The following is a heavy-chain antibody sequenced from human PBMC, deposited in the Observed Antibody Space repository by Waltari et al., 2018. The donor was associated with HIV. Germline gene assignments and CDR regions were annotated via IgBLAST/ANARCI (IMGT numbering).Heavy chain of an antibody. CDR1: GYTFTSYA. Sequence: QIQLVQSGPEVRKPGDVVRISCRASGYTFTSYAIHWVRQAPGQGLEWLGWSDPASGNAKSTQDFRDRVTCSWDTSATTAFMELRSLRYGDDSVFFCARGGRSGGFDHWGQGTSV. V-gene: IGHV1-3*02. D-gene: IGHD3-10*01. J-gene: IGHJ4*01. CDR2: SDPASGNA. CDR3: ARGGRSGGFDH.